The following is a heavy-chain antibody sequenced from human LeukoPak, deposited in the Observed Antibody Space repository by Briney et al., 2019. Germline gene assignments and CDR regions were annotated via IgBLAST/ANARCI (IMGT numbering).Heavy chain of an antibody. J-gene: IGHJ3*02. V-gene: IGHV1-69*04. Sequence: SVKVSCKASGGTFSSYAISWVRQAPGQGLEWMGRIIPILGIANYAQKFQGRVTITADKSTSTAYMELSSLRSEDTAVYYCATEKYTMVRGVKAFDIWGQGTMVTVSS. CDR3: ATEKYTMVRGVKAFDI. CDR1: GGTFSSYA. D-gene: IGHD3-10*01. CDR2: IIPILGIA.